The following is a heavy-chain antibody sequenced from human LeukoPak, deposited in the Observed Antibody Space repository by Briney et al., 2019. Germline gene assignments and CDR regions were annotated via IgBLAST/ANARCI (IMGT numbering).Heavy chain of an antibody. CDR3: ARDPSIQLWLGDAFDI. J-gene: IGHJ3*02. Sequence: GGSLRLSCAASGFTFSSYWMSWVRQAPGKGLEWEANIKQDGSEKYYVDSVKGRFTISRDNAKNSLYLQMNSLRAEDTAVYYCARDPSIQLWLGDAFDIWGQGTMVTVSS. CDR2: IKQDGSEK. D-gene: IGHD5-18*01. V-gene: IGHV3-7*01. CDR1: GFTFSSYW.